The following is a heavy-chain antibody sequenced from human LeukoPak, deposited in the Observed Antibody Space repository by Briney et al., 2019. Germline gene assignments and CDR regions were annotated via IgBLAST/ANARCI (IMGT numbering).Heavy chain of an antibody. V-gene: IGHV3-53*01. CDR3: AKGYNYAYEY. Sequence: GGSPRLSCAASGFTVSSSYMSWVRQAPGKGLEWVSLIYSGGSTYYAASVKGRFTISRDDSKNTLYLQMNSLRPEDTAVYYCAKGYNYAYEYWGQGTLVTVSS. J-gene: IGHJ4*02. CDR2: IYSGGST. D-gene: IGHD5-18*01. CDR1: GFTVSSSY.